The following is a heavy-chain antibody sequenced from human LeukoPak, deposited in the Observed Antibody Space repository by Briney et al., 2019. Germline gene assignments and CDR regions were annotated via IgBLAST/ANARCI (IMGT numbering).Heavy chain of an antibody. Sequence: RWASPKVSCTASGYTFTSYGISWVRQAPGQGLEWMGWISAYNGNTNYAQKLQGRVTMTTDTSTSTAYMELRSLRSDDTAVDFCATYYYDSSGYSYYFDYWGQGTLVTVSS. V-gene: IGHV1-18*01. CDR2: ISAYNGNT. D-gene: IGHD3-22*01. J-gene: IGHJ4*02. CDR1: GYTFTSYG. CDR3: ATYYYDSSGYSYYFDY.